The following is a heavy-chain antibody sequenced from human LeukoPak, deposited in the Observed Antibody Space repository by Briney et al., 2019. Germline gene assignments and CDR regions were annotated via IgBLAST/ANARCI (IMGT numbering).Heavy chain of an antibody. Sequence: GGSLRLSCSASGFIFSSYAMHWVRQAPGKGLEYVSAISSNGGSTYYADSVKGRFTISRDNSKNTLYLQMSSLRAEDTAVYYCGSGRDSGYDVQTPFDYWGQGTLVTVSS. J-gene: IGHJ4*02. CDR3: GSGRDSGYDVQTPFDY. CDR1: GFIFSSYA. V-gene: IGHV3-64D*09. CDR2: ISSNGGST. D-gene: IGHD5-12*01.